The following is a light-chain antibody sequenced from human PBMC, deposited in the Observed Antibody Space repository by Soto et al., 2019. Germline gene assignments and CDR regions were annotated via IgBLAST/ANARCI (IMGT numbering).Light chain of an antibody. J-gene: IGKJ4*01. V-gene: IGKV3-11*01. CDR1: QSVSSY. Sequence: EIVLSQSPATLSLSPGERATVSCRASQSVSSYLAWYQQKPGQAPRLLISDASNRATGIPARFSGSGSGTDFTLTISSLEPEAFAVYYCQHCSSWPFTFGGGTKVEIK. CDR3: QHCSSWPFT. CDR2: DAS.